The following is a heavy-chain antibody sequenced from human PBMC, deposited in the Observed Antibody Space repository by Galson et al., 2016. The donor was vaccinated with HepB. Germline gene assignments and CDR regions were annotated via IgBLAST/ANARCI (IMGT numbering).Heavy chain of an antibody. CDR1: GYSFTTYW. CDR3: ARFESGTNDY. Sequence: QSGAEVKKPGESLRISCKGSGYSFTTYWISWVRQMPGKGLEWMGRIHPHDSYTNYSPSFQGHVTISADKSISTAYLQWSGLKASDTAMYYCARFESGTNDYWGQGTQVTVSS. V-gene: IGHV5-10-1*01. CDR2: IHPHDSYT. D-gene: IGHD3-10*01. J-gene: IGHJ4*02.